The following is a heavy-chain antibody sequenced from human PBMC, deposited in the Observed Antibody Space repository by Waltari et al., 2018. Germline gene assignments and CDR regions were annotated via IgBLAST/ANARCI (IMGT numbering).Heavy chain of an antibody. CDR3: ARESAGTTSWWFDP. J-gene: IGHJ5*02. CDR1: GYTFTSNG. Sequence: QVQLVQSGAEVKKPGASVKVSCKASGYTFTSNGIRWVRKAPGQGLEWRGWIRAYNGNTNYAQKLQGRVTMTTDTSTSTAYMELRSLRSDDTAVYYCARESAGTTSWWFDPWGQGTLVTVSS. D-gene: IGHD1-7*01. CDR2: IRAYNGNT. V-gene: IGHV1-18*04.